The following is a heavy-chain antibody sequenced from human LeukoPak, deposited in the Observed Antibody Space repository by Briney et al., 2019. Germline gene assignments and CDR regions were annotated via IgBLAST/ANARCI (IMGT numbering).Heavy chain of an antibody. Sequence: LRLSCAASGFTFNSYAMSWIRQPPGKGLEWIGYIYHSGSTYYNPSLKSRVTISVDRSKNQFSLKLSSVTAADTAVYYCARADDCGGDCYVFDIWGQGTMVTVSS. D-gene: IGHD2-21*02. CDR1: GFTFNSYA. V-gene: IGHV4-30-2*01. J-gene: IGHJ3*02. CDR3: ARADDCGGDCYVFDI. CDR2: IYHSGST.